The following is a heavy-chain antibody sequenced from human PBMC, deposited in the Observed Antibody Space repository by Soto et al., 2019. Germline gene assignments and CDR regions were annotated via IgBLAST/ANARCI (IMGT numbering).Heavy chain of an antibody. CDR1: GFTFSSYS. CDR3: ARVGDFLAAAGMAPDY. J-gene: IGHJ4*02. V-gene: IGHV3-21*01. CDR2: ISSSSSYI. D-gene: IGHD6-13*01. Sequence: PGGSLRLSCAASGFTFSSYSMNWVRQAPGKGLEWVSSISSSSSYIYYADSVKGRFTISRDNAKNSLYLQMNSLRAEDTAVYYCARVGDFLAAAGMAPDYWGQGTLVTVSS.